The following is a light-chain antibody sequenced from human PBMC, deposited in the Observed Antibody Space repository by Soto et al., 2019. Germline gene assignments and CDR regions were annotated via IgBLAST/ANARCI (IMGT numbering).Light chain of an antibody. Sequence: EIVMTQSPATLSVSPGERATLSCRGSRSIGTYLAWYQQKPCQAPRLLIYGASTRAAGISPRFSGGGSGTEFTLTISILQSEDFAVYYCRQYNDWPRTFGPGTKVGIK. CDR1: RSIGTY. CDR2: GAS. V-gene: IGKV3-15*01. CDR3: RQYNDWPRT. J-gene: IGKJ1*01.